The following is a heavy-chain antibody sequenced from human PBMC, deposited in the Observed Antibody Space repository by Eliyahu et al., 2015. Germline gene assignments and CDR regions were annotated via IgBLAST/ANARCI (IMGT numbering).Heavy chain of an antibody. CDR3: ARRVPGWLSNRWMDD. CDR1: GGSISSSSYY. D-gene: IGHD5-24*01. CDR2: IYYSGSG. Sequence: QLQLQESGPGLVKPSETLSLTCTVSGGSISSSSYYWGWIRQPPGKGLEWIGSIYYSGSGYYTPSPKSRVTISVDTSKNQFSLKLSSVTAADTAVYYCARRVPGWLSNRWMDDWGQGTLVTVSS. J-gene: IGHJ4*02. V-gene: IGHV4-39*01.